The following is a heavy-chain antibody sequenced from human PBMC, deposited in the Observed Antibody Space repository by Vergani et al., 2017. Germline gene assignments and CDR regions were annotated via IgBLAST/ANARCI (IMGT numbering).Heavy chain of an antibody. Sequence: VQLLESGGGLVQPGGSLRLSCAASGFTFSSYAMSWVRQAPGKGLEWVAVISYDGSNKYYADSVKGRFTISRDNSKNTLYLQMNSLRAEDTAVYYCARSLYSSSWHYGMDVWGQGTTVTVSS. CDR3: ARSLYSSSWHYGMDV. J-gene: IGHJ6*02. V-gene: IGHV3-30*01. CDR2: ISYDGSNK. CDR1: GFTFSSYA. D-gene: IGHD6-13*01.